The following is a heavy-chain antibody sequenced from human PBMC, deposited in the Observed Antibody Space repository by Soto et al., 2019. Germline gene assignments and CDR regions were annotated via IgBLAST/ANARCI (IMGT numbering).Heavy chain of an antibody. CDR3: ARRLDPLQYSDY. V-gene: IGHV3-48*02. J-gene: IGHJ4*02. CDR2: ISFSGNTI. D-gene: IGHD5-18*01. Sequence: VQLVESGGGLVQPGGSLRLSCAASGFTFDDYGMNWVRQAPGKRLELVSFISFSGNTIYYADSVRGRFTISRDNAKSTLFLQMNSLRDDDTATYYCARRLDPLQYSDYWGRGTLVTVSS. CDR1: GFTFDDYG.